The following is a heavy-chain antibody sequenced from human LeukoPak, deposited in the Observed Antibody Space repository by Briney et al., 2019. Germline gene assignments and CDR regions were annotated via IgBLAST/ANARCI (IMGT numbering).Heavy chain of an antibody. CDR1: GGSISSYY. Sequence: SETLSLTCTVSGGSISSYYWSWIRQPPGKGLERIGYIYYSGSTNYNPSLKSRVTISVDTSKNQFSLKLSSVTAADTAVYYCASGGRKSYYYDSSGTFDYWGQGTLVTVSS. CDR2: IYYSGST. D-gene: IGHD3-22*01. CDR3: ASGGRKSYYYDSSGTFDY. J-gene: IGHJ4*02. V-gene: IGHV4-59*01.